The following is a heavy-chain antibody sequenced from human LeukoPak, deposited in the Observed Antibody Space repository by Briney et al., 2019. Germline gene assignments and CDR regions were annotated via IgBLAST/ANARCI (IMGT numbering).Heavy chain of an antibody. Sequence: GGSLRLSCAASGFTFSSYSMNWVRQAPGKGLEWVSYISSSSSTIYYADSVKGRFTISRDNAKNSLYLQMNSLRAEDTAVYYCARDSSGVGYYYYYYYMDVWGKGTTVTVSS. CDR2: ISSSSSTI. V-gene: IGHV3-48*01. D-gene: IGHD3-22*01. CDR1: GFTFSSYS. CDR3: ARDSSGVGYYYYYYYMDV. J-gene: IGHJ6*03.